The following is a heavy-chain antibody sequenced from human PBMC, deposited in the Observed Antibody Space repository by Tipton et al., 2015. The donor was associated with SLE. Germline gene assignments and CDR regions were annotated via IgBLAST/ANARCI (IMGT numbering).Heavy chain of an antibody. D-gene: IGHD3-22*01. CDR1: GGSFSGYY. Sequence: TLSLTCAVYGGSFSGYYWSWIRQPPGKGLEWIGKINHSGSTNYNPSLRSRVTISVDTSKNQFSLKLSSVTAADTAVYYCARESLYYYDSSGYYWTFDYWGQGTLVTVSS. V-gene: IGHV4-34*01. CDR3: ARESLYYYDSSGYYWTFDY. J-gene: IGHJ4*02. CDR2: INHSGST.